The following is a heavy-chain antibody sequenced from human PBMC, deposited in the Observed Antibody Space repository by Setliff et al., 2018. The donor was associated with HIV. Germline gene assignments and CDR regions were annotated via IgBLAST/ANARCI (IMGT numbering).Heavy chain of an antibody. CDR3: VGGRGGFFDEPFDM. CDR1: GYSFSSYA. J-gene: IGHJ3*02. V-gene: IGHV1-3*01. CDR2: INAAISHT. Sequence: GASVKVSCKASGYSFSSYAIHWVRQAAGQSPEWLGWINAAISHTRYSPKFQDRVTLTTDTSAGTIHMEMRSLRSEDTAVYHCVGGRGGFFDEPFDMWGPGTRVTVS. D-gene: IGHD3-16*01.